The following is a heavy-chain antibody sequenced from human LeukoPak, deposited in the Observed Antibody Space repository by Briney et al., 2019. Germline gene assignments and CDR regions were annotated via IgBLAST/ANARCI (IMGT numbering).Heavy chain of an antibody. CDR1: GFTVSTNY. CDR3: ARDRRSCSWYRCFDY. J-gene: IGHJ4*02. V-gene: IGHV3-66*01. Sequence: GRSLRLSCAASGFTVSTNYMSCVSQAPGKWLELVSVINNGGSTYYADSVKGRFTISRDNSKNTLYLQMNSLRAEDTAVYYCARDRRSCSWYRCFDYWGQGTLVTVSS. CDR2: INNGGST. D-gene: IGHD6-13*01.